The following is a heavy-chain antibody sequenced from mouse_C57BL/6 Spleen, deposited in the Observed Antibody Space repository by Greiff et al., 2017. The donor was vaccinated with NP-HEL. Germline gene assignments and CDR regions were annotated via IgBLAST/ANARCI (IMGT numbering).Heavy chain of an antibody. J-gene: IGHJ4*01. D-gene: IGHD2-5*01. V-gene: IGHV1-82*01. CDR1: GYAFSSSW. CDR3: YSNYWAMDY. CDR2: IYPGDGDT. Sequence: VMLVESGPELVKPGASVKISCKASGYAFSSSWMNWVKQRPGKGLEWIGRIYPGDGDTNYNGKFKGKATLTADKSSSTAYMQLSSLTSEDSAVYFCYSNYWAMDYWGQGTSVTVSS.